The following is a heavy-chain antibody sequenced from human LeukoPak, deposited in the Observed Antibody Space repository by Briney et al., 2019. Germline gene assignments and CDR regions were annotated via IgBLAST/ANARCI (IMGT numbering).Heavy chain of an antibody. D-gene: IGHD1-26*01. CDR1: GFTLSDYY. Sequence: PGGSLRLSCAASGFTLSDYYMSWIRQAPGKGLEWVAYISLSSSFTNYADSVKGRFTISRDNAKNSLYLQMNSLRAEDTAVYYCARPLPVVGALDYWGQGTLVTVSS. V-gene: IGHV3-11*06. J-gene: IGHJ4*02. CDR3: ARPLPVVGALDY. CDR2: ISLSSSFT.